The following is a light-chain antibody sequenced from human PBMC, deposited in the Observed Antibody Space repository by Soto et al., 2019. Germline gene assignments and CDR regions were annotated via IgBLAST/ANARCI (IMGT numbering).Light chain of an antibody. V-gene: IGKV1-8*01. J-gene: IGKJ3*01. CDR3: QQYYTYPFT. Sequence: AIRMTQSPSSFSASTGDRVTITCRASQGISSYLAWYQQKPGKAPKLLIYAASTLQSGVQSRFSGSGSGTDFTLTLSCLQSEEFAAYYCQQYYTYPFTFGPGTKVDI. CDR1: QGISSY. CDR2: AAS.